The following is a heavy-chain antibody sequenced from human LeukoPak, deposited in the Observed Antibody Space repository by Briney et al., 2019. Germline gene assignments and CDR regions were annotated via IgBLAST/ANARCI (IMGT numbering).Heavy chain of an antibody. V-gene: IGHV4-39*07. Sequence: PSETLSLTCTVSGGYISTSNYYWGWIRQPPGKGLEWIGEINHSGSANYNPSLKSRVTISVDTSKNQFSLKLSSVTAADTAVYYCARRGRVVVAATHLKKGFDPWGQGTLVTVSS. CDR2: INHSGSA. CDR1: GGYISTSNYY. J-gene: IGHJ5*02. CDR3: ARRGRVVVAATHLKKGFDP. D-gene: IGHD2-15*01.